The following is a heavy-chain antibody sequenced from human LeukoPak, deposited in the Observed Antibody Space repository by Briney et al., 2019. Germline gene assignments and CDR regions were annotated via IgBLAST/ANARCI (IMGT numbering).Heavy chain of an antibody. D-gene: IGHD3-22*01. Sequence: SETLSLTCTVSGGSISSYYWNWIRQPPEKGLEWMGYIYYSGSTNYNPSLKSRVTISVDTSKNQFSLKLSSVTAADTAVYYCARVGTSYYYDSSGRGSNAFDIRGQGTMVTVSS. CDR3: ARVGTSYYYDSSGRGSNAFDI. J-gene: IGHJ3*02. V-gene: IGHV4-59*01. CDR1: GGSISSYY. CDR2: IYYSGST.